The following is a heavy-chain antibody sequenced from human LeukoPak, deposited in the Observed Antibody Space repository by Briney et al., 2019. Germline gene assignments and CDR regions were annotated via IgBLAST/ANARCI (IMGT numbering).Heavy chain of an antibody. V-gene: IGHV4-30-2*01. J-gene: IGHJ4*02. CDR3: ARLGPIAAASLDY. Sequence: PSQTLSLTCTVSGGSISSGGYYWSWIRQPPGKGLEWIGYIYHSGSTYYNPSLKSRVTISVDRSKNRFSLKLSSVTAADTAVYYCARLGPIAAASLDYWGQGTLVTVSS. CDR2: IYHSGST. CDR1: GGSISSGGYY. D-gene: IGHD6-13*01.